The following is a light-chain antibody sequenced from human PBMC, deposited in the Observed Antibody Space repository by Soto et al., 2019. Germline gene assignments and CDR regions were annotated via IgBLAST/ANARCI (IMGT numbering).Light chain of an antibody. Sequence: QSALTQPRSVSGSPGESVTISCTGTSSDIGAYNYVFWYRQYPGKSPKLMIYDVYKRPSGVPDRFSGSKSANTASLTISGLQTEDEADYHCCSYARSRSLVFGGGTK. CDR2: DVY. CDR3: CSYARSRSLV. J-gene: IGLJ3*02. V-gene: IGLV2-11*01. CDR1: SSDIGAYNY.